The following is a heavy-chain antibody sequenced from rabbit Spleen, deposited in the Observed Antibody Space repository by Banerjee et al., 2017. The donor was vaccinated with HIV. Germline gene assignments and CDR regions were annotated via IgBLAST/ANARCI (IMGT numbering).Heavy chain of an antibody. D-gene: IGHD6-1*01. CDR1: GFSFSSGYD. Sequence: QQLEESGGGLVKPGASLTLICTASGFSFSSGYDMSWVRQAPGKGLEWIGFIYTGNGKNYGGSGAKGRFTISKTSSTTVTLQMTTVTAADTATYFCARNDVGDPGYGYAIDLWGQGPSSPS. CDR3: ARNDVGDPGYGYAIDL. J-gene: IGHJ4*01. V-gene: IGHV1S40*01. CDR2: IYTGNGKN.